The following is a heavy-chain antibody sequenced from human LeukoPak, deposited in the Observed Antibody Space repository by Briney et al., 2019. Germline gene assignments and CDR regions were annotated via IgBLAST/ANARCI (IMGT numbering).Heavy chain of an antibody. CDR1: GGSISTYY. CDR3: ARDCYDILTGCFDH. CDR2: IYTSGST. V-gene: IGHV4-4*07. Sequence: PSETLSLTCTVSGGSISTYYWSWVRQPAGKGLEWIGRIYTSGSTNHNPSLKSRVTMSVDTSKNQFSLKLTSVTAAGTAVYYCARDCYDILTGCFDHWGQGTLVTVSS. J-gene: IGHJ5*02. D-gene: IGHD3-9*01.